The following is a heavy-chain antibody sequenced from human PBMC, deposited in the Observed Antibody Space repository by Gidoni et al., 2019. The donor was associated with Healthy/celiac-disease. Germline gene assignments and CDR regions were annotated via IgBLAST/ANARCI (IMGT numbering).Heavy chain of an antibody. D-gene: IGHD6-13*01. Sequence: QVQLVESGGGVVQPGRSLRLSCAASGFAFSSYAMHWVRQAPGKGLGWVAVISYDGSNNDYADSVKGRFTISRDNSKNTLSLQMNSLRPEDTAVYYCARVRRAAAELDYWGQGTLVTVSS. V-gene: IGHV3-30-3*01. CDR2: ISYDGSNN. J-gene: IGHJ4*02. CDR1: GFAFSSYA. CDR3: ARVRRAAAELDY.